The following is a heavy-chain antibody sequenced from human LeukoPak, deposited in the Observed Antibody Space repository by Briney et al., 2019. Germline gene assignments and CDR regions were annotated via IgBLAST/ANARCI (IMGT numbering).Heavy chain of an antibody. CDR1: GYTFTSYG. J-gene: IGHJ5*02. V-gene: IGHV1-18*01. Sequence: ASVKVSCKASGYTFTSYGISWVRQAPGQGLEWMGWISAYNGNTNYAQKLQGRVTMTTDTSTSTAYMELRSLRSDDTAVYYCARGRRGSKNIVVVPATTGPDWFDPWGQGTLVTVSS. CDR3: ARGRRGSKNIVVVPATTGPDWFDP. D-gene: IGHD2-2*01. CDR2: ISAYNGNT.